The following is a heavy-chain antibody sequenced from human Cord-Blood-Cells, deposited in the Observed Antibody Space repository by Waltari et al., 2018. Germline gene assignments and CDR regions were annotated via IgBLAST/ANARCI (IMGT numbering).Heavy chain of an antibody. D-gene: IGHD1-1*01. CDR1: GFTFSSYG. CDR3: ASHLQLNYFDY. CDR2: ISYDGSNK. J-gene: IGHJ4*02. Sequence: QVQLVESGGGVVQPGRSLRLSCAASGFTFSSYGLHWVRQAPGKGREWVAVISYDGSNKYYADSVKGRFTISRDNSKNTLYLQMNSLRAEDTAVYYCASHLQLNYFDYWGQGTLVTVSS. V-gene: IGHV3-30*03.